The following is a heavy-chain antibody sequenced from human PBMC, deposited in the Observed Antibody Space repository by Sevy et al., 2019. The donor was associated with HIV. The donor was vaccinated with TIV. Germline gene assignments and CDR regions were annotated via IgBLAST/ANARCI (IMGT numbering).Heavy chain of an antibody. Sequence: GGCLRLSCAVSGFTFSSYGMHWVRQAPGKGLEWVAGIWYDESNKYYADSVKGRFTISRDNSKNTLYLQMNSLRAEDTAVYYCARDGEYCTNGVCSWGLFDYWGQGTLVTVSS. J-gene: IGHJ4*02. D-gene: IGHD2-8*01. CDR1: GFTFSSYG. CDR3: ARDGEYCTNGVCSWGLFDY. CDR2: IWYDESNK. V-gene: IGHV3-33*01.